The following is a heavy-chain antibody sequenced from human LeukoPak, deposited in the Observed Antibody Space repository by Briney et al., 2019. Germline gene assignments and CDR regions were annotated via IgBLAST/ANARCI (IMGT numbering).Heavy chain of an antibody. CDR1: GFTFSSYG. V-gene: IGHV3-33*01. D-gene: IGHD5-12*01. Sequence: GGPLRLSYAASGFTFSSYGVHWLRQARGKAREWGTVIWYDVSNKYYAASVKGRFTISRDNSKTTLYLQMSSLRAEDTAVYYCARGRDSGYDLFDYWGQGTLVTVSS. CDR3: ARGRDSGYDLFDY. CDR2: IWYDVSNK. J-gene: IGHJ4*02.